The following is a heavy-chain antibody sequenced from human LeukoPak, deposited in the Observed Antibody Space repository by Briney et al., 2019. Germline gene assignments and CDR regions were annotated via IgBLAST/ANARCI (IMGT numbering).Heavy chain of an antibody. J-gene: IGHJ3*02. V-gene: IGHV3-30*18. Sequence: GGSLRLSCAASGFTFSSYAMSWVRQAPGKGLEWVAVISYDGSNKYYVDSVKGRFTISRDNSKNTMYLQMNSLRAEDTAVYYCAKDQGVRFLEWLPYDAFDIWGQGTMVTVSS. D-gene: IGHD3-3*01. CDR1: GFTFSSYA. CDR2: ISYDGSNK. CDR3: AKDQGVRFLEWLPYDAFDI.